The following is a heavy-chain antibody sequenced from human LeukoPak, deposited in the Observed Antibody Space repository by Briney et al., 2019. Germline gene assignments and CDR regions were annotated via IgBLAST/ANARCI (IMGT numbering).Heavy chain of an antibody. J-gene: IGHJ5*02. D-gene: IGHD2-15*01. V-gene: IGHV3-23*01. CDR2: TSGSGGST. CDR1: GFTFSSYA. CDR3: AKDPCSGGSCYVGWFDP. Sequence: PGGSLRLSCAASGFTFSSYAMSWVRQAPGKGLEWVSATSGSGGSTYYADSVKGRFTISRDNSKNTLYLQMNSLRAEDTAVYYCAKDPCSGGSCYVGWFDPWGQGTLVTVSS.